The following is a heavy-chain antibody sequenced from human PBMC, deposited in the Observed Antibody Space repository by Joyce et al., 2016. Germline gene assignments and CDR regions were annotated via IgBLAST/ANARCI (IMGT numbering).Heavy chain of an antibody. J-gene: IGHJ5*01. CDR3: ARDANVGDSALVSWGWFDP. V-gene: IGHV3-9*01. D-gene: IGHD5-18*01. CDR1: GLHFNSYA. CDR2: ISWNRNSV. Sequence: EEQLVESGGGLVQPGRSLRPSCTAYGLHFNSYAMHWVRQARGKGLEWVSGISWNRNSVAYAYSVRGRFAISRDTATTSLYLQMNSLRSQDTAVYYCARDANVGDSALVSWGWFDPWGQGTLVTVSS.